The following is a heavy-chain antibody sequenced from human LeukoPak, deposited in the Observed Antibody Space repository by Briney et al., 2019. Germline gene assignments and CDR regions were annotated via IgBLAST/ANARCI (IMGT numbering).Heavy chain of an antibody. Sequence: GGSLRLSCAASGFTVSSNYMSWVRQAPGKRLEWAAVIWSDGRNTYYADSVKGRFTISRDNSKSTLYLQMNSLRAEDTAMYYCARDLSSSWSPGVWGQGTLVTVSS. D-gene: IGHD6-13*01. CDR1: GFTVSSNY. V-gene: IGHV3-33*08. J-gene: IGHJ3*01. CDR3: ARDLSSSWSPGV. CDR2: IWSDGRNT.